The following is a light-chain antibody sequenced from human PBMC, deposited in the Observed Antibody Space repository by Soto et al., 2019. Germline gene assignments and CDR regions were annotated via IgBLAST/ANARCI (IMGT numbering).Light chain of an antibody. CDR2: KAS. V-gene: IGKV1-5*03. CDR1: KSISTW. Sequence: IKTTQPPSTLSAFVGGRVPITGRPSKSISTWLARYQQKPRKAPKFLIYKASSLESGVPSRFSGSGSGTEVTLTIRSLQPYVFMTCCCQRYNIYPYTIGLGT. CDR3: QRYNIYPYT. J-gene: IGKJ2*01.